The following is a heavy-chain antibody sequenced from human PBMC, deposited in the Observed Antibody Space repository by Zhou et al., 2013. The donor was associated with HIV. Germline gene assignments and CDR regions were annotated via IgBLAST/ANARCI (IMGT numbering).Heavy chain of an antibody. Sequence: QGHLVQSGPEVKSPGASVKVSCKASGYSFSAYYMHWVRQAPGQGLEYLGWIIPSSGDTRYAQNFQGRVTMTRDTSINTVYMELTRVKSDDTAVYYCAGYGRGYNWLYYWGQGTLVTVSS. CDR2: IIPSSGDT. J-gene: IGHJ4*02. CDR1: GYSFSAYY. D-gene: IGHD5-12*01. CDR3: AGYGRGYNWLYY. V-gene: IGHV1-2*02.